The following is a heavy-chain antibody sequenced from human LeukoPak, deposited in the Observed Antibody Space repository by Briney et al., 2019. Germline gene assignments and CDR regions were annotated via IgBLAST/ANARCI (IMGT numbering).Heavy chain of an antibody. Sequence: PSETLSLTCAVYGGSFSGYYWSWIRQPPGKGLEWIGEINHSGSTNYNPSLKSRVTISVDTSKNQFSLKLSSVTAADTAVYHCARGIFGSKYYFDYWGQGTLVTVSS. CDR2: INHSGST. D-gene: IGHD3-3*02. J-gene: IGHJ4*02. CDR1: GGSFSGYY. CDR3: ARGIFGSKYYFDY. V-gene: IGHV4-34*01.